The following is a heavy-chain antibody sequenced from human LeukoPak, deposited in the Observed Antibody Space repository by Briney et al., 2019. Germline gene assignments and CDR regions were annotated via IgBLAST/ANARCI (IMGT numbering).Heavy chain of an antibody. CDR3: ARDHVLLWFGEPKDSTYYYYYYGMDV. D-gene: IGHD3-10*01. CDR2: INHSGST. J-gene: IGHJ6*02. Sequence: SETLSLTCAVYGGSFSGYYWSWIRQPPGKGLEWIGEINHSGSTNYNPSLKSRVTISVDTSKNQFSLKLSSVTAADTAVYYCARDHVLLWFGEPKDSTYYYYYYGMDVWGQGTTVTVSS. CDR1: GGSFSGYY. V-gene: IGHV4-34*01.